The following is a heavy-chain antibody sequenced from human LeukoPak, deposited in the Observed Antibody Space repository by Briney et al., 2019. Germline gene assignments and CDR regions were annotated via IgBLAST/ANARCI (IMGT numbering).Heavy chain of an antibody. V-gene: IGHV3-23*01. CDR3: AKEGPGVGYYYYMDV. D-gene: IGHD1-14*01. CDR1: GFTFSSYA. J-gene: IGHJ6*03. CDR2: ISGSGGST. Sequence: GGSLRLSCAASGFTFSSYAMSWVRQAPGKGQEWVSSISGSGGSTYYADSEKGRFTISRDNSKNTLYLQMNSLRAEDTAVYYCAKEGPGVGYYYYMDVWGKGTTVTVSS.